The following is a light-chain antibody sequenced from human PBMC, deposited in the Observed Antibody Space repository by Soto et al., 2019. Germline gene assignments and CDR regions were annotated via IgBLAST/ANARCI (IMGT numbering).Light chain of an antibody. CDR2: DAS. J-gene: IGKJ4*01. CDR3: QQYNNLPLT. CDR1: QDISNY. Sequence: DIQMTQSPSSLSASVGDRVTITCQASQDISNYLNWYQQKPGKAPKFLIYDASNLETGVPSRFSGSGSGTDFTFTISSLQPEDVGTYYCQQYNNLPLTFGGGTKVEIK. V-gene: IGKV1-33*01.